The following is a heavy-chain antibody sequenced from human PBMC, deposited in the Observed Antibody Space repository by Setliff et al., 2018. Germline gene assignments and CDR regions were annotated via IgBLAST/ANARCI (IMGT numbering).Heavy chain of an antibody. V-gene: IGHV3-7*01. Sequence: GGSLRLSCVGTGFSFRNCWASWVRQAQGKGPEWLASINPGGSETYYVDSARGRFTISRDNARNSLSLQMNSLRSDDTAVYYCARDVFDFRTGQGGPWGQGTRVTVSS. CDR1: GFSFRNCW. CDR3: ARDVFDFRTGQGGP. J-gene: IGHJ5*02. CDR2: INPGGSET. D-gene: IGHD3-3*01.